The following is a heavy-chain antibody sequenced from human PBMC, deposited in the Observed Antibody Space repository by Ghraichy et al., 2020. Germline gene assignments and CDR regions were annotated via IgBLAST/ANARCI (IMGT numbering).Heavy chain of an antibody. CDR3: AKDSYYGSAVYYYYYGMDV. CDR1: GFTFSSYG. J-gene: IGHJ6*02. CDR2: IRYDGSNK. Sequence: GGSLRLSCAASGFTFSSYGMHWVRQAPGKGLEWVAFIRYDGSNKYYADSVKGRFTISRDNSKNTLYLQMNSLRAEDTAVYYCAKDSYYGSAVYYYYYGMDVWGQGTTVTVSS. V-gene: IGHV3-30*02. D-gene: IGHD3-10*01.